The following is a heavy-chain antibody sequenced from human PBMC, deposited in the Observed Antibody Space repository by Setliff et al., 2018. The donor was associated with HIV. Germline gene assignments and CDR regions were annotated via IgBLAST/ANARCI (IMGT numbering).Heavy chain of an antibody. CDR3: AGGPGTTSIDY. CDR2: IYHSGST. D-gene: IGHD1-26*01. CDR1: HYAVNSEYY. J-gene: IGHJ4*02. V-gene: IGHV4-38-2*01. Sequence: SETLSLTCVVSHYAVNSEYYWGWVRQPPGKGLESPERGLEWIGHIYHSGSTYYNPSLRSRVAMSIDTSKNQFSLKMSSVTAADTAVYYCAGGPGTTSIDYWAQGTLVTVSS.